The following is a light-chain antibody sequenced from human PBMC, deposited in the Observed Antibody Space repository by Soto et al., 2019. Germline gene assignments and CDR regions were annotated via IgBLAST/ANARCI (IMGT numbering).Light chain of an antibody. J-gene: IGKJ1*01. CDR3: QQYNSYPRT. V-gene: IGKV1-5*03. CDR2: KAS. Sequence: DIKMTQSPSTLSASVGDRVTITCRASQSISSWLAWYQQKPGKAPKLLLYKASSLESGVPSRFSGSGSGTEFTISISRLQRDDFATSYCQQYNSYPRTFGQGTKVKIK. CDR1: QSISSW.